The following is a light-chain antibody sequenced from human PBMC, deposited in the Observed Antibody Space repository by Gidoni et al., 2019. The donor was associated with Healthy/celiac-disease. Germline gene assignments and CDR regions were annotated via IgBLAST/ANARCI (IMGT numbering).Light chain of an antibody. CDR3: QQYNNWPQT. CDR2: GAS. J-gene: IGKJ1*01. V-gene: IGKV3-15*01. CDR1: QSVSSN. Sequence: EIVMTQYPATLSVSPGERATLSCRASQSVSSNLAWYQQKPGQAPRLLIYGASTRATGIPARFSGSGSGREFTLTISSLQSEEFTVYYCQQYNNWPQTFGQXTKVEIK.